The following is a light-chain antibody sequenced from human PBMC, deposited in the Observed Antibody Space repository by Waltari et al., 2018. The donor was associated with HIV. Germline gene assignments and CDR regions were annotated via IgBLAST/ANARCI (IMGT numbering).Light chain of an antibody. Sequence: QSALTQPASVSGSPGQSITIPCTGTSSDVGGYNYVTWYQQHPGKAPKLMINDVSNRPSGVSNRFSGSKSGNTASLTISGLQAEDEADYYCSSYTSSSTPVFGTGTKVTVL. J-gene: IGLJ1*01. CDR1: SSDVGGYNY. V-gene: IGLV2-14*03. CDR2: DVS. CDR3: SSYTSSSTPV.